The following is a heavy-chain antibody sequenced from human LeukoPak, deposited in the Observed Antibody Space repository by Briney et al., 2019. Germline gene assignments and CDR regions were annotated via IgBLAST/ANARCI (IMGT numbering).Heavy chain of an antibody. D-gene: IGHD3-10*01. CDR3: AGEDNWFDT. Sequence: PSETLSLTCAVYGGPFSGYSWSWIRQPPGKGLEWIGEVNHSGSTNYNPSLKSRVTILVDMSKKQFSLKMRSVTAADTAVYYCAGEDNWFDTWCQGTLVTVS. V-gene: IGHV4-34*01. CDR1: GGPFSGYS. J-gene: IGHJ5*02. CDR2: VNHSGST.